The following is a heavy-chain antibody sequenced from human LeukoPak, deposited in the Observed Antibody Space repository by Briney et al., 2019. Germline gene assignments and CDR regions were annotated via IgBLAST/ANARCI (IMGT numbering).Heavy chain of an antibody. CDR3: ARAFRGVIPTSYYYYGMDV. CDR1: GGSISSGGYY. V-gene: IGHV4-31*03. CDR2: IYYSGST. D-gene: IGHD3-10*01. Sequence: PSQTLSLTCTVSGGSISSGGYYWSWIRQHPGKGLEWIGYIYYSGSTYYNPSPKSRVTISVDTYKNQFSLKLSSVTAADTAVYYCARAFRGVIPTSYYYYGMDVWGQGTTVTVSS. J-gene: IGHJ6*02.